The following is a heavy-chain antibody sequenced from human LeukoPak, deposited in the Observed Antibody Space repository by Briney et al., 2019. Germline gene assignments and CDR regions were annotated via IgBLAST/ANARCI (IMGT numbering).Heavy chain of an antibody. Sequence: GGSLRLSCAASGFTFSSYGMHWVRQAPGKGLEWVAVISYDGSNKYYADSVKGRFTISRDNSKNTLYLQMNSLRAEDTAVYCCASGSGGQDYWGQGTLVTVSS. V-gene: IGHV3-30*03. J-gene: IGHJ4*02. CDR2: ISYDGSNK. D-gene: IGHD6-19*01. CDR3: ASGSGGQDY. CDR1: GFTFSSYG.